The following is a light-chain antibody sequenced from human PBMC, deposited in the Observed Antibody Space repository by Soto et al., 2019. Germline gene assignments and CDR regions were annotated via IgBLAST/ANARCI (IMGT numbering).Light chain of an antibody. Sequence: DIQMTQSPSSLSASVRDTVTITCRASQSISSWLAWYQQKPGKAPKLPIYDASSLESGVPSRFSGSGSGTEFTLTISSLQPDDFATYYCQQYNTYLWTFGQGTKVDI. J-gene: IGKJ1*01. CDR2: DAS. V-gene: IGKV1-5*01. CDR3: QQYNTYLWT. CDR1: QSISSW.